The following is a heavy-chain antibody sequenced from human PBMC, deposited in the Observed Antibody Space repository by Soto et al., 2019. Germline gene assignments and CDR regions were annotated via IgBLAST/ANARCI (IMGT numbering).Heavy chain of an antibody. D-gene: IGHD3-16*02. CDR2: IRSKAYGGTT. CDR1: GFTFGDYA. Sequence: GGSLRLSCTASGFTFGDYAMSWFRQAPGKGLEWVGFIRSKAYGGTTEYAASVKGRFTISRDDSKSIAYLQMNSLKTEDTAVYYCTREGYGVYDYIWGSYRPYYFDYWGQGTLVTVSS. CDR3: TREGYGVYDYIWGSYRPYYFDY. V-gene: IGHV3-49*03. J-gene: IGHJ4*02.